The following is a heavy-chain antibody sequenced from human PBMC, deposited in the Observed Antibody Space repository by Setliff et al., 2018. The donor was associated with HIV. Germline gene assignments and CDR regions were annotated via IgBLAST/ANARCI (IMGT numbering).Heavy chain of an antibody. CDR2: INPTAGST. CDR1: GYNFDFHY. D-gene: IGHD3-9*01. CDR3: ASHAKTVDTGLFDY. Sequence: ASVKVSCKSSGYNFDFHYVHWVRQAPGQGFEWLGVINPTAGSTTLEQKFQGRLTLTSDASTETVYMELTSLRSGDTAVYYCASHAKTVDTGLFDYWGQGTQVTVSS. J-gene: IGHJ4*02. V-gene: IGHV1-46*02.